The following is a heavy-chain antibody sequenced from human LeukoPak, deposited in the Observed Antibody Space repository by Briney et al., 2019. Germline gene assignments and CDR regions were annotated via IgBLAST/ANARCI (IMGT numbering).Heavy chain of an antibody. V-gene: IGHV4-61*02. Sequence: SETLSLTCTVSGGSISSGSYYWSWIRQPAGKGVEWIGRIYTSGSTNYNPSLKSRVTISVDTSKNQFSLKLSSVTAADTAVYYCARAAVNYYDSSGYIVTGTIDYWGQGTLVTVSS. D-gene: IGHD3-22*01. CDR2: IYTSGST. CDR3: ARAAVNYYDSSGYIVTGTIDY. J-gene: IGHJ4*02. CDR1: GGSISSGSYY.